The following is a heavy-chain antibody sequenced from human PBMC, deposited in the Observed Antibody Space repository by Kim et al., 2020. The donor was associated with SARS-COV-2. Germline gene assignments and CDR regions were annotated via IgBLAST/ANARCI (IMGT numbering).Heavy chain of an antibody. Sequence: SETLSLTCSVSGVSVGTSSYYWVWVRQAPGKGLEWIASVYYDGTTYYNPSLKSRVTISIDTSSSQFSLRLTSVTAVDSASYYCARHNSHGFYHGVDVWGQGMTVTVSS. CDR1: GVSVGTSSYY. CDR3: ARHNSHGFYHGVDV. V-gene: IGHV4-39*01. J-gene: IGHJ6*02. CDR2: VYYDGTT. D-gene: IGHD4-4*01.